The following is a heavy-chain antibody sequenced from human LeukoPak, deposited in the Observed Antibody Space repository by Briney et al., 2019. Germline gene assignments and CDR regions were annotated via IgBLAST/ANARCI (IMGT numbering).Heavy chain of an antibody. CDR3: ARDFDSMIVVYGYDY. CDR1: GYTFTGYY. D-gene: IGHD3-22*01. CDR2: INPNSGGT. J-gene: IGHJ4*02. V-gene: IGHV1-2*02. Sequence: ASVKVSCKASGYTFTGYYMHWVRQAPGQGLEWMGWINPNSGGTNYAQKFQGRVTMTRDTSSSTAYMELSRLRSDDTAVYYCARDFDSMIVVYGYDYWGQGTLVTVSS.